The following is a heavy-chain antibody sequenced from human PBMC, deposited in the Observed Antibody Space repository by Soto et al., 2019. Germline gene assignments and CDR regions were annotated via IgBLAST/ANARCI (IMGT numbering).Heavy chain of an antibody. V-gene: IGHV3-11*01. CDR2: ISSSGSTI. CDR3: ARGFLGGYYSYFDY. J-gene: IGHJ4*02. Sequence: PGGSLRLSCAPSVLTFTDYYMSCIRQAPGKGVGWVSYISSSGSTIYYADTVKGRVTISTDNATNSLYLQMNSPRAAATAVYYCARGFLGGYYSYFDYWGQGTLVTVSS. CDR1: VLTFTDYY. D-gene: IGHD3-3*01.